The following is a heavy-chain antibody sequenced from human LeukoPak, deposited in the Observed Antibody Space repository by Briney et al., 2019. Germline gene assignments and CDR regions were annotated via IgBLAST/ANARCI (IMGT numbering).Heavy chain of an antibody. Sequence: ASVKVSCKASGYTFTSYGISWVRQAPGQGLEWMGWISAYNGNTNYAQNFQGRVTMTRDTSISTAYMELSRLRSDDTAVYYCARDERYDSSGYPFDYWGQGTQVTVSS. CDR3: ARDERYDSSGYPFDY. D-gene: IGHD3-22*01. CDR2: ISAYNGNT. J-gene: IGHJ4*02. CDR1: GYTFTSYG. V-gene: IGHV1-18*01.